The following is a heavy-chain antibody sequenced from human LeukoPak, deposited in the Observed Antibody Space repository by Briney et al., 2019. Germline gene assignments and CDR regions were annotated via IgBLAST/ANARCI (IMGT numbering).Heavy chain of an antibody. CDR3: SLRAFWFDP. V-gene: IGHV3-23*01. D-gene: IGHD2-21*02. CDR1: XXXXXSYD. Sequence: GGSLXLXXXXSXXXXXSYDMSWVRXAPGKGLEWVSAISGSGGSTYYADSVKGRFTISRDNSKNTLFLQMNSLRAEDTAVYYCSLRAFWFDPWGQGTLVSVSS. J-gene: IGHJ5*02. CDR2: ISGSGGST.